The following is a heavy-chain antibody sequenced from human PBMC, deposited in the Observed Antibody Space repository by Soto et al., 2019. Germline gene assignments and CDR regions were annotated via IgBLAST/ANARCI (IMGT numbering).Heavy chain of an antibody. Sequence: EVQLVESGGGLVQPGGSLRLSCAASGFTFSDHYMDWVRQAPGKGLEWVGRIRNKANSYTTEYAASVKGRFTVSRDDSKNSLYLQMSSLKTEDTAVYYCARKGLMTELDNWGQGTLVTVSS. CDR1: GFTFSDHY. CDR3: ARKGLMTELDN. V-gene: IGHV3-72*01. CDR2: IRNKANSYTT. D-gene: IGHD2-21*02. J-gene: IGHJ4*02.